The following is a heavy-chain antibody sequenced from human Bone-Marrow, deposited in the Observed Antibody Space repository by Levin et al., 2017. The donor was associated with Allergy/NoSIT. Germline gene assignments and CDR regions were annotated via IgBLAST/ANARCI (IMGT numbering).Heavy chain of an antibody. CDR2: IIPIFGTA. CDR3: AIHYYGSGSYYNLRFDY. J-gene: IGHJ4*02. V-gene: IGHV1-69*13. CDR1: GGTFSSYA. Sequence: SVKVSCKASGGTFSSYAISWVRQAPGQGLEWMGGIIPIFGTANYAQKFQGRVTITADESTSTAYMELSSLRSEDTAVYYCAIHYYGSGSYYNLRFDYWGQGTLVTVSS. D-gene: IGHD3-10*01.